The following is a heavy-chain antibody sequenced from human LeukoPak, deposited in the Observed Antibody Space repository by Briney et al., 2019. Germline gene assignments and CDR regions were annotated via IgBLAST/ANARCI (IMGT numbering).Heavy chain of an antibody. J-gene: IGHJ4*02. CDR1: GGSISSYY. D-gene: IGHD4-23*01. V-gene: IGHV4-59*01. CDR3: ARDYGGNSLLDY. Sequence: SETLSLTCTVSGGSISSYYWSWIRQPPGKGLEWIGYIYYSGSTNYNPSLKSRVTISVDTSKNQFSLKLSSVTAADTAVYYCARDYGGNSLLDYWGQGTLVTVSS. CDR2: IYYSGST.